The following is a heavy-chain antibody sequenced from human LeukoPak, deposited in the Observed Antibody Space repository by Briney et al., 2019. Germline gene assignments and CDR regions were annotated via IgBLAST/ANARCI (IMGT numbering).Heavy chain of an antibody. D-gene: IGHD3-22*01. Sequence: HPGGSLRLSCAASGFTFNSYGIHWVRQAPGKGLEWVAFIRFDGSNNYYADSVKGRFTISRDNSKNTLYLQMNSLRAEDTAVYYCAKDGGGYYPYYYYYMDVWGKGTTVTISS. CDR1: GFTFNSYG. CDR2: IRFDGSNN. V-gene: IGHV3-30*02. J-gene: IGHJ6*03. CDR3: AKDGGGYYPYYYYYMDV.